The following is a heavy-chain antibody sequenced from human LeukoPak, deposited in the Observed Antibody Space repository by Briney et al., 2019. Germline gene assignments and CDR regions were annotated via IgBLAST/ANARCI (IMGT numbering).Heavy chain of an antibody. CDR1: GYSFTSYW. D-gene: IGHD2-15*01. CDR3: ARLRYCSGGSCYAFDY. V-gene: IGHV5-51*01. Sequence: GESLKISCKGSGYSFTSYWIGWVRQMPGKGLEWMGIISPGDSDTRYSPSFQGQVTISADKSISTAYLQWSSLKASDTAMYYCARLRYCSGGSCYAFDYWGQGTLVTVSS. J-gene: IGHJ4*02. CDR2: ISPGDSDT.